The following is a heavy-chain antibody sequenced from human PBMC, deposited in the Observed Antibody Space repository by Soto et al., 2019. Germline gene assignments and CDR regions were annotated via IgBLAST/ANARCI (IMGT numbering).Heavy chain of an antibody. J-gene: IGHJ4*02. CDR1: GFTFRSYG. CDR2: ISYDGSYK. V-gene: IGHV3-30*18. D-gene: IGHD1-1*01. CDR3: AKDNGWNDNFMYY. Sequence: QVQLVESGGGVVQPGRSLRLSCVASGFTFRSYGMHWVRQAPGKGLEWVALISYDGSYKHYADSVKGRFTISRDNSKNTLYLQMNSLRADETAVYYCAKDNGWNDNFMYYWGQGTLVTVSS.